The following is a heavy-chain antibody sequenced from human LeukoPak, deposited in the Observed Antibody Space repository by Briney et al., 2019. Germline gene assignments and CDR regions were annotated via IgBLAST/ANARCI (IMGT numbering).Heavy chain of an antibody. CDR1: GGSFSGYY. Sequence: SETLSLTCAVYGGSFSGYYWSWIRQPPGKGLEWIGEINHSGSANYNPSLKSRVTISVDTSKNQFSLKLSSVTAADTAVYYCARDYYYGMDVWGQGTTVTVSS. J-gene: IGHJ6*02. CDR2: INHSGSA. V-gene: IGHV4-34*01. CDR3: ARDYYYGMDV.